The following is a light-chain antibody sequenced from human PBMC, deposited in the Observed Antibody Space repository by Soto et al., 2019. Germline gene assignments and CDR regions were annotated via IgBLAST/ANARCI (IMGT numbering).Light chain of an antibody. CDR3: QQYNKWPRT. Sequence: EIVLTQSPATLSVSPGERATLSCRASQSVNIHLAWYQQKPGQAPRLLIYGASARATGIPAKFSGSGSGTEFTLTISGLPSEDFAVYYCQQYNKWPRTFGQGTKLEIK. CDR2: GAS. V-gene: IGKV3D-15*01. CDR1: QSVNIH. J-gene: IGKJ1*01.